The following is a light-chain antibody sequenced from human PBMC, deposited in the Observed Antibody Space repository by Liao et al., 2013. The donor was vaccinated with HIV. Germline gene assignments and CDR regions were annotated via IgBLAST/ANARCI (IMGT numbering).Light chain of an antibody. CDR1: HLGDKY. Sequence: YELAQPPSVSVSPGQTANITCSGDHLGDKYSCWYQQRPGQSPVLVIYQDNKRPSGIPERFSGSTSGNTATLTISGTQAIDEADYYCQAWDISTHVVFGGGTKLTVL. CDR2: QDN. J-gene: IGLJ2*01. V-gene: IGLV3-1*01. CDR3: QAWDISTHVV.